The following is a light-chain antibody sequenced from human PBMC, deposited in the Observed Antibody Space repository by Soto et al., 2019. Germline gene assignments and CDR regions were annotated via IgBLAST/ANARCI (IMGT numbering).Light chain of an antibody. CDR2: GIS. Sequence: ENVLTQSPGILFLSPGERATLSCRATQSVTNRYFAWYQQKPGQAPRLLIYGISSRATDIPDRFSGSGSGTDFTLTISRLEPEDFVVYYCQQYSSLPHTFGQGTKVDIK. V-gene: IGKV3-20*01. CDR3: QQYSSLPHT. CDR1: QSVTNRY. J-gene: IGKJ2*01.